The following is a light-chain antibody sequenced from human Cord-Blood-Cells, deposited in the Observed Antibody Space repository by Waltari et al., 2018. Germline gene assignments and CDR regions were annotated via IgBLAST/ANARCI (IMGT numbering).Light chain of an antibody. CDR1: QSISSH. CDR3: QQSYSTPPT. V-gene: IGKV1-39*01. Sequence: DIQMTQSPSSLSASVGDSITITCRASQSISSHLHWYQQKPGKAPKRLIYAASSLQSGVPSRFSGIGSGTDFTRTISSLQPEDFATYDCQQSYSTPPTFGGGTKVEIK. CDR2: AAS. J-gene: IGKJ4*01.